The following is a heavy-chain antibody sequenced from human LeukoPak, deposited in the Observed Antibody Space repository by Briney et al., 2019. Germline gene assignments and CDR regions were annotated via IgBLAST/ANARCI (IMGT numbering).Heavy chain of an antibody. CDR1: GFTFGNSW. CDR3: VVVVEPPDSDGFDV. CDR2: INADGSTA. D-gene: IGHD1-14*01. V-gene: IGHV3-74*01. J-gene: IGHJ3*01. Sequence: PGGPLRLSCAASGFTFGNSWVHWVRQAPGKGLVWVSLINADGSTATYADSVKGRFTISRDNARNTLSLQMNSLTIEDTAVDYCVVVVEPPDSDGFDVWGQGTMITVSS.